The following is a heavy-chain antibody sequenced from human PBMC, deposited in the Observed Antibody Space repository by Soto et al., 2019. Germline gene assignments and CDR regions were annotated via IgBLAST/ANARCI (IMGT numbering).Heavy chain of an antibody. D-gene: IGHD1-26*01. CDR1: GFTFSSYA. J-gene: IGHJ4*02. Sequence: GGSLRLSCAASGFTFSSYAMSWVRQAPGKGLEWASAISGSGGSTYYADSVKGRFTISRDNSKNTLYLQMNSLRAEDTAVYYCAKGPKYSGSYFVPFDYWGQGTLVTVSS. V-gene: IGHV3-23*01. CDR2: ISGSGGST. CDR3: AKGPKYSGSYFVPFDY.